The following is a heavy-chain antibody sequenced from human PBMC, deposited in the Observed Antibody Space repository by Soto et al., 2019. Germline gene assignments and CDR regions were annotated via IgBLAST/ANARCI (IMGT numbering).Heavy chain of an antibody. CDR3: VSQRTSVLTQAYFDY. D-gene: IGHD2-8*01. CDR1: GRSASNSNYY. Sequence: PSLTCTVSGRSASNSNYYWGWIRQSLGKGLEWIGSVYYRGRSYSKSSVKSRVTISVDTSKNQFSLNLNSVTASDTAVYFCVSQRTSVLTQAYFDYWGPGALVTVSS. CDR2: VYYRGRS. J-gene: IGHJ4*02. V-gene: IGHV4-39*01.